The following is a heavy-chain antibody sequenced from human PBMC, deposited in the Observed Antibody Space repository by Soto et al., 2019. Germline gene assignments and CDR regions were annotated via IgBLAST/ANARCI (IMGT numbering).Heavy chain of an antibody. CDR1: GFTFDDYA. V-gene: IGHV3-9*01. J-gene: IGHJ4*02. Sequence: EVQLVESGGGLVQPGRSLRLSCAASGFTFDDYAMHWVRQAPGKGLEWVSGISWNSGSIGYADSVKGRFTISRDKAKNSLYLQMNSLRAEDTALYYCAKAIGYQLVRGRFDYWGQGALVTVSS. CDR3: AKAIGYQLVRGRFDY. D-gene: IGHD6-6*01. CDR2: ISWNSGSI.